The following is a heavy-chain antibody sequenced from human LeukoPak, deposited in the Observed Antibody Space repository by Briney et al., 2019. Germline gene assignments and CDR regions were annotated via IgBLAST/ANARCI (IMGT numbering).Heavy chain of an antibody. D-gene: IGHD4/OR15-4a*01. J-gene: IGHJ3*01. CDR2: IYYSGST. V-gene: IGHV4-39*07. CDR3: ARARGADRNAFDF. Sequence: SETLSLTCTVSGGSISSSSYYWGWIRQPPGKGLEWIGSIYYSGSTYYNPSLESRITISVDTSKNQFSLKMQSVTAADTAVYYCARARGADRNAFDFWGQGTMVTVSS. CDR1: GGSISSSSYY.